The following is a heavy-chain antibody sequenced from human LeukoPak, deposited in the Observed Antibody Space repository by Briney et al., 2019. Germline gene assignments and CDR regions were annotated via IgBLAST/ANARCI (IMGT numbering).Heavy chain of an antibody. V-gene: IGHV3-53*01. Sequence: GGSLRLSCAASGFTFSSYAMSWVRQAPGKGLEWVSVIYSGGSTYYADSVKGRFTISRDNSKNTLYLQMNSLRAEDTAVYYCARTQEGYFDYWGQGTLVTVSS. CDR3: ARTQEGYFDY. CDR2: IYSGGST. CDR1: GFTFSSYA. J-gene: IGHJ4*02.